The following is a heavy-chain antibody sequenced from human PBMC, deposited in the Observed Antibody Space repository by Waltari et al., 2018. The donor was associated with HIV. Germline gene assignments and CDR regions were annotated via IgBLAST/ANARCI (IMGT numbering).Heavy chain of an antibody. D-gene: IGHD3-3*01. CDR3: ARDWSAYDEPDYYYAMDV. CDR2: ISSITTYK. Sequence: EVQLVESGGGLVKPGGSLRLACAASGFTFSTSNMNWVRQAPGKGLGWISSISSITTYKNYAEAVKGRFTISRDNAKKSLYLQMNSLRAEDTAVYYCARDWSAYDEPDYYYAMDVWGQGTTVTVSS. J-gene: IGHJ6*02. V-gene: IGHV3-21*02. CDR1: GFTFSTSN.